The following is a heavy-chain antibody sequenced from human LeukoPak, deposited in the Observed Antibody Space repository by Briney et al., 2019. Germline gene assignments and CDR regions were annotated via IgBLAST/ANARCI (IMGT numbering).Heavy chain of an antibody. D-gene: IGHD5-24*01. CDR2: ISYDGSNK. V-gene: IGHV3-30*01. CDR1: GFTFSSYA. Sequence: GGSLRLSCAASGFTFSSYAMHWVRQAPGKGLEWVAVISYDGSNKYYADSVKGRFTISRDNSKNTLYLQMNSLRAEDTAVYYCARERGYNTINFCYFDYWGQGTLVTVSS. J-gene: IGHJ4*02. CDR3: ARERGYNTINFCYFDY.